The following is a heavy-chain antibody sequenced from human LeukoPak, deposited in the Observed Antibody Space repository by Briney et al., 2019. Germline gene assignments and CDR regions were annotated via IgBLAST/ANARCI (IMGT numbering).Heavy chain of an antibody. Sequence: GGSLRLSCAASGFNFSRFWMIWLRQAPGKGLEWLANIHPHGNEEYYVDPVKGRFTISRDNAKNSLYLQMDSLRAEDTAVYYCIILTLVTAPRHYMDVWGKGTTVTVSS. D-gene: IGHD2-21*02. CDR2: IHPHGNEE. J-gene: IGHJ6*03. CDR3: IILTLVTAPRHYMDV. CDR1: GFNFSRFW. V-gene: IGHV3-7*01.